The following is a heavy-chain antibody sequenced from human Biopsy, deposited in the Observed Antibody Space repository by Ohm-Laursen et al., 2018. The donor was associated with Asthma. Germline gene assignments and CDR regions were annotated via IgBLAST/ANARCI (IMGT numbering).Heavy chain of an antibody. CDR1: GFTFGDYC. D-gene: IGHD3-3*01. CDR2: ISSSSSTI. J-gene: IGHJ4*02. Sequence: SLRLSCAASGFTFGDYCMNWVRQAPGKGLEWVSYISSSSSTIYYADSVKGRFTISRDNSKNTLYLQMNSLRAEDTAVYYCASQSSGPDFWSGYYYFDYWGQGTLVTVSS. V-gene: IGHV3-48*01. CDR3: ASQSSGPDFWSGYYYFDY.